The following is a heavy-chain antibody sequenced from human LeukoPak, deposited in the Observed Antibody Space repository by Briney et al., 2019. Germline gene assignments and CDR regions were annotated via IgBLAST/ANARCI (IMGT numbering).Heavy chain of an antibody. Sequence: GGSLRLSCAASGFTFSSYWMHWVRQAPGKGLVWVSRINSDGSSTSYADSVKGRFTISRDNAKNTLYLQMNSLRAEDMAVYYCARDRIMITFGGVIVRYFDYWGQGTLVTVPS. D-gene: IGHD3-16*02. CDR3: ARDRIMITFGGVIVRYFDY. CDR1: GFTFSSYW. CDR2: INSDGSST. J-gene: IGHJ4*02. V-gene: IGHV3-74*01.